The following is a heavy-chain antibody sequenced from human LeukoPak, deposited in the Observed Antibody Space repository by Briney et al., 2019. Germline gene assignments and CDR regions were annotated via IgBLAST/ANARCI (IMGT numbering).Heavy chain of an antibody. V-gene: IGHV3-33*06. J-gene: IGHJ4*02. D-gene: IGHD5-18*01. CDR3: AKAQDTAMALDY. CDR2: IWYDGSNK. Sequence: GGSLRLSCAASGFTFSGYGMHWVRQAPGKGLEWVAVIWYDGSNKYYADSVKGRFTISRDNSKNTLYLQMNSLRAEDTAVYYCAKAQDTAMALDYWGQGTLVTVSS. CDR1: GFTFSGYG.